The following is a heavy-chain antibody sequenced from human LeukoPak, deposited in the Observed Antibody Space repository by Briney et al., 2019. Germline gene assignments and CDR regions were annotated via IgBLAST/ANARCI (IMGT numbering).Heavy chain of an antibody. Sequence: PGGSLRLSCAASGFTFSSYSMNWVRQAPGKGLEWVSSISSSGSYIYYADSVKGRFTISRDNAKNSLYLQMNSLRAEDTAVYYCARDLFVAPYSSSSYLDYWGQGTLVTVSS. CDR1: GFTFSSYS. CDR3: ARDLFVAPYSSSSYLDY. D-gene: IGHD6-6*01. V-gene: IGHV3-21*01. CDR2: ISSSGSYI. J-gene: IGHJ4*02.